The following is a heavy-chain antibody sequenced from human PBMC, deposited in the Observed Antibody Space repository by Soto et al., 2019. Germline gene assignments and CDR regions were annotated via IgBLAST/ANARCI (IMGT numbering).Heavy chain of an antibody. V-gene: IGHV3-48*02. CDR2: ITSTSSAI. Sequence: PGGSLRLSCVASGFPFSFYSMNWFRQAPGKGLEWISYITSTSSAINYADSVRGRFTISRDNAMRSLFLHMNSLRDEDTAVYYCARDGKGAAYTHGPYYFDYWGQGALVTVSS. CDR3: ARDGKGAAYTHGPYYFDY. CDR1: GFPFSFYS. J-gene: IGHJ4*02. D-gene: IGHD1-1*01.